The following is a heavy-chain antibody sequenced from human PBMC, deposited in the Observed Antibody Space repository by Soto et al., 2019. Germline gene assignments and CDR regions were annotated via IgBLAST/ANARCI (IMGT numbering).Heavy chain of an antibody. CDR3: ARDYGSTVTTSNWFDP. CDR1: GGSISSGDYY. V-gene: IGHV4-30-4*01. Sequence: SETLSLTCTVSGGSISSGDYYWSWIRQPPGKGLEWIGYIYYSGSTYYNPSLKSRVTISVDTSKNQFSLKLSSVTAADTAVYYCARDYGSTVTTSNWFDPWGQGTLVTVSS. D-gene: IGHD4-17*01. CDR2: IYYSGST. J-gene: IGHJ5*02.